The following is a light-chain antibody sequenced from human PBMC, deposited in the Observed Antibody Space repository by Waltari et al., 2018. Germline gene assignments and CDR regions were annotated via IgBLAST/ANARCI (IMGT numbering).Light chain of an antibody. V-gene: IGLV2-8*01. CDR1: SSDVGGYDY. Sequence: QSALTQPPSASGSPGQSVTISCTGTSSDVGGYDYVSWYQQHPDKAPKLMIYEVTKRPSVVPDRSSGSKSGNTASLTVSGLQAEDEADYYCSSYAGSNLWVFGGGTKLTVL. J-gene: IGLJ3*02. CDR2: EVT. CDR3: SSYAGSNLWV.